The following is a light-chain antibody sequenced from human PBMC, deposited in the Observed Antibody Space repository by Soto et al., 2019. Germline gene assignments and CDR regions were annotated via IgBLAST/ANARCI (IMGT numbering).Light chain of an antibody. CDR1: QTISSDY. CDR3: QQYVGWT. Sequence: EIVLTQSPGTLSVSPGERATLSCRASQTISSDYLAWYQQKPGQAPSLLIYGTSSRATGIPDRFSGSGSGTGFTLTISRLEPEDSAIYYCQQYVGWTFGQGTKVEIK. CDR2: GTS. J-gene: IGKJ1*01. V-gene: IGKV3-20*01.